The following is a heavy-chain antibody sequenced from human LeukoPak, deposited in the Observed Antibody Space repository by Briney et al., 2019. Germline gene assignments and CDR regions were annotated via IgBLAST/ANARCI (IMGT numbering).Heavy chain of an antibody. CDR2: IIPIFGTA. V-gene: IGHV1-69*13. D-gene: IGHD2-2*01. CDR1: GGTFSSYA. CDR3: ASEYCSSTSCLAYAFDI. Sequence: SVKVSCKASGGTFSSYAISWVRQAPGQGLEWMGGIIPIFGTASYAQKFQGRVTITADESTSTAYMELSSLRSEDTAVYYCASEYCSSTSCLAYAFDIWGQGTMVTVSS. J-gene: IGHJ3*02.